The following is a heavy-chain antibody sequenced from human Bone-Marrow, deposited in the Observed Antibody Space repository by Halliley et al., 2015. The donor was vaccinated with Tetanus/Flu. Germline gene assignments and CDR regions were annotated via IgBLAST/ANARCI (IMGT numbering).Heavy chain of an antibody. J-gene: IGHJ6*02. CDR2: VPSGCAT. D-gene: IGHD3-10*01. Sequence: SVVPSGCATFFPDPVRGRFAIPRDNSKNTLYLQMNSLRVDDTAMYYCARDYGSDRTGYYGLDVWGQGATVTVSS. CDR3: ARDYGSDRTGYYGLDV. V-gene: IGHV3-53*01.